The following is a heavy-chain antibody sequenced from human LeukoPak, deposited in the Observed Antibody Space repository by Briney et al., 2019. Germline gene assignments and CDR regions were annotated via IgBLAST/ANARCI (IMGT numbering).Heavy chain of an antibody. CDR1: GGSISSYY. V-gene: IGHV4-59*01. CDR3: AREVYSSSWYVMDV. CDR2: IYYSGST. J-gene: IGHJ6*04. Sequence: SETLSLTCTVSGGSISSYYWSWIRQPPGKGLEWIGYIYYSGSTNYNPSLKSRVTISVDTSKNQFSLKLSSMTAADTAVYYCAREVYSSSWYVMDVWGKGTTVTVSS. D-gene: IGHD6-13*01.